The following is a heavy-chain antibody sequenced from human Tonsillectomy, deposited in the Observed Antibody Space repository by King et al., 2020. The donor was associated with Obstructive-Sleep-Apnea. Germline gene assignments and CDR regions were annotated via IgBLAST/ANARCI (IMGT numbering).Heavy chain of an antibody. CDR2: ISAYTGNT. J-gene: IGHJ6*02. V-gene: IGHV1-18*04. Sequence: QLVQSGAEVKKPGASVKVSCKASGYTFSNYGISWVRQAPGQGLEWMGWISAYTGNTNYAQKLQGRVTMTTDTSTSTAYMELRSLRSDDTAVYYCARDYHDYNNDGPKIYYYHYYGMDVWGQGTTVTVSS. D-gene: IGHD4-11*01. CDR1: GYTFSNYG. CDR3: ARDYHDYNNDGPKIYYYHYYGMDV.